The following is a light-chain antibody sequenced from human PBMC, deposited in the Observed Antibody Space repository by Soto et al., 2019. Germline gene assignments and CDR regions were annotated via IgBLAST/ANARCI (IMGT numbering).Light chain of an antibody. CDR1: QSVSNN. CDR3: QQYNNWWT. Sequence: EMVMTQSPATLYVSPGERATLSCRASQSVSNNLAWYQKKPGQAPRLLIYGASTRATGIPARFSGSGSGTEFTLTISSLQSEDFAVYYCQQYNNWWTFGHGTRVEIK. J-gene: IGKJ1*01. V-gene: IGKV3-15*01. CDR2: GAS.